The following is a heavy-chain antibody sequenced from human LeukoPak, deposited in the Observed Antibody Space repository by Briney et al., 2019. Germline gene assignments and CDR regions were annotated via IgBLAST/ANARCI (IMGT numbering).Heavy chain of an antibody. Sequence: SETLSLTCAVYGGSFSGYYWSWIRQPPGKGLEWIGEINHSGSTNYNPSLKSRVTISVDTSKNQFSLKLSSVTAADTAVYYCARGPYCTNGVCYTSRCSPQYDYWGQGTLVTVSS. D-gene: IGHD2-8*01. V-gene: IGHV4-34*01. CDR3: ARGPYCTNGVCYTSRCSPQYDY. CDR1: GGSFSGYY. CDR2: INHSGST. J-gene: IGHJ4*02.